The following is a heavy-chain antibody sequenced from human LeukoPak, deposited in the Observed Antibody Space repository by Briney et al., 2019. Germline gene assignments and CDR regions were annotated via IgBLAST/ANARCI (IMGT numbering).Heavy chain of an antibody. V-gene: IGHV3-30-3*01. CDR2: ISYDGNKR. J-gene: IGHJ6*02. CDR1: GCIFSTYA. CDR3: ARDSYGMDV. Sequence: PGGSLRLTCAASGCIFSTYARHWVRQAAVKGLEWVAIISYDGNKRYYADSVKGPFTISRDNSKISLYLQMNSLRAEDTAVYYCARDSYGMDVWGQGTTVTVSS.